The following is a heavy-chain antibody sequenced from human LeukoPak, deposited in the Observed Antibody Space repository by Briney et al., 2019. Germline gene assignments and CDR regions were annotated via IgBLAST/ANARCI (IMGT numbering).Heavy chain of an antibody. D-gene: IGHD3-3*01. CDR1: GFTFSSYS. CDR3: AGRAHSDFWSGYFYFDY. Sequence: GGSLRLSCAASGFTFSSYSMNWVRQAPGKGLEWVSYISSSSSTIYYADSVKGRFTISRDNAKNSLYLQMNSLRAEDTAVYYCAGRAHSDFWSGYFYFDYWGQGTLVTVSS. V-gene: IGHV3-48*01. J-gene: IGHJ4*02. CDR2: ISSSSSTI.